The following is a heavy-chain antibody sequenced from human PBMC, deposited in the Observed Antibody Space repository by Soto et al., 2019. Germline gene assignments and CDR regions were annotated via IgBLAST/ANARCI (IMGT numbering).Heavy chain of an antibody. V-gene: IGHV3-21*01. Sequence: GGSLRLSCAASGFTFSTYAMTWVRQAPGKGLEWVSTISGSSSSTYCADSVKGRFTISRDNAKNSLYLQMNSLRAEDTAVYYCARATTVVVPAAPPDYWGQGPLVTVSS. D-gene: IGHD2-2*01. CDR3: ARATTVVVPAAPPDY. CDR1: GFTFSTYA. J-gene: IGHJ4*02. CDR2: ISGSSSST.